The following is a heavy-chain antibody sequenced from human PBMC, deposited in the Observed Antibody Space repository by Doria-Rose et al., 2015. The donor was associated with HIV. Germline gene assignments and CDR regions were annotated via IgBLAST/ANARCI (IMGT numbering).Heavy chain of an antibody. CDR1: GASVSSRGYY. CDR3: ARMGSHRELDY. Sequence: QVQLQESGPGLVKPSETLSLTCSVSGASVSSRGYYWNWIRQVPGKGLESLGYTYYTGTSDYSPSLKSRLNMAVDTSKNQFSLKLSFVTVADTAVYYCARMGSHRELDYWGQGALVNVSA. J-gene: IGHJ4*02. D-gene: IGHD1-1*01. CDR2: TYYTGTS. V-gene: IGHV4-31*03.